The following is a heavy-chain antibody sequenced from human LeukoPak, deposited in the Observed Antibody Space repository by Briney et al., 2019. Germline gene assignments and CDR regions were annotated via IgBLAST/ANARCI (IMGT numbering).Heavy chain of an antibody. CDR2: IYYSGST. J-gene: IGHJ5*02. CDR3: ARERGSYYYGSGPFDP. V-gene: IGHV4-31*03. CDR1: GGSISSGGYY. D-gene: IGHD3-10*01. Sequence: SETLSLTCTVSGGSISSGGYYWSWIRQHPGKGLEWIGYIYYSGSTYYNPSLKSRVTISVDTSKNQFSLKLSSVTAADTAVYYCARERGSYYYGSGPFDPWGQGTLVTVSS.